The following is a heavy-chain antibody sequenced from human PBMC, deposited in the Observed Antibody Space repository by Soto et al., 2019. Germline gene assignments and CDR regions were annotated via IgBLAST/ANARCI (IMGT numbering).Heavy chain of an antibody. CDR3: ARQVTTIYYYFDY. V-gene: IGHV4-59*08. J-gene: IGHJ4*02. D-gene: IGHD5-12*01. Sequence: SETLSLTCTVSCGSITSYYWSWIRQPPGKGLEWIGFIYYSGSTSYNPSLKSRVSISVDTSKNQFSLKLSSVTAADTAVYYCARQVTTIYYYFDYWGQGALVTVSS. CDR2: IYYSGST. CDR1: CGSITSYY.